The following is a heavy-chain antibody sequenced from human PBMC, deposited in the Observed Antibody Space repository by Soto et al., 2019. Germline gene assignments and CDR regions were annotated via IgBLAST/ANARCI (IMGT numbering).Heavy chain of an antibody. J-gene: IGHJ4*02. Sequence: GXSVKVSCKASSYTFSGFYMHWVRQAPGQGLEWMGWINPNSGVTKSAEKFQGRVTMTRDTSISTAYMELSRLTSDDTAVYYCASAAVTGTAGLDFWGQGTQVTVSS. D-gene: IGHD6-19*01. CDR3: ASAAVTGTAGLDF. CDR2: INPNSGVT. CDR1: SYTFSGFY. V-gene: IGHV1-2*02.